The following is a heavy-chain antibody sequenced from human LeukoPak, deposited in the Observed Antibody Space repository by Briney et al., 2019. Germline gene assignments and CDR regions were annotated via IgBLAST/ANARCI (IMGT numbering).Heavy chain of an antibody. Sequence: GASVKVSCKASGYTFTGYYMHWVRQAPGHGLEWMGWTNPNSGSTNYAQKFRGRVTMTRDTSITTAYMELNSLRSDDTAVYYCARCRGEGVSSTWRGWFDPWGQGTLVTVSS. D-gene: IGHD6-13*01. CDR3: ARCRGEGVSSTWRGWFDP. CDR2: TNPNSGST. J-gene: IGHJ5*02. CDR1: GYTFTGYY. V-gene: IGHV1-2*02.